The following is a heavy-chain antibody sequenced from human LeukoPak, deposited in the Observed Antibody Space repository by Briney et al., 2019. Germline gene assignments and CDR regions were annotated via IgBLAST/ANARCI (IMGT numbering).Heavy chain of an antibody. Sequence: ASVKVSCKAYGYTFMSHGISWVRQAPGQGLEWMGWISGSSSNTNYARRLQGRVTMTTDTSTTTAYMELRSLRSDDTAVYYCARATGTWGHDGFDIWGQGTMVTVSS. V-gene: IGHV1-18*01. CDR1: GYTFMSHG. J-gene: IGHJ3*02. CDR3: ARATGTWGHDGFDI. CDR2: ISGSSSNT. D-gene: IGHD3-16*01.